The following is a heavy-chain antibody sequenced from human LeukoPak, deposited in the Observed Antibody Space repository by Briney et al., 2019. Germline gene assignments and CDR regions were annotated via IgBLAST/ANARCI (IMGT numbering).Heavy chain of an antibody. D-gene: IGHD3-16*01. Sequence: PSETLSLTCAVYGGSFSGYYWSWIRQPPGKGLEWIGEINHSGSTNYNPSLKSRVTISVDTSKNQFSLKLSSVTAADTAVYYCARGRKPTWGGKPRTYFDYWGQGTLVTVSS. V-gene: IGHV4-34*01. CDR2: INHSGST. J-gene: IGHJ4*02. CDR1: GGSFSGYY. CDR3: ARGRKPTWGGKPRTYFDY.